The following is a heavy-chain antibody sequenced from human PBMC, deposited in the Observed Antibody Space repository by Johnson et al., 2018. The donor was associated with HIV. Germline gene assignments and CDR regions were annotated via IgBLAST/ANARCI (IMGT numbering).Heavy chain of an antibody. V-gene: IGHV3-43D*03. CDR3: AKGGDTTGYESFDL. Sequence: VLLVESGGVVVQPGGSLTLSCAASGFTFDDHAMHWVRQAPGKGLEWVSLISWDGGSTYYGDSVKGRFTVSRDNSKNSQYLQMNSLRTEDTALYYCAKGGDTTGYESFDLWGQGTMVTVSS. J-gene: IGHJ3*01. CDR2: ISWDGGST. CDR1: GFTFDDHA. D-gene: IGHD1-26*01.